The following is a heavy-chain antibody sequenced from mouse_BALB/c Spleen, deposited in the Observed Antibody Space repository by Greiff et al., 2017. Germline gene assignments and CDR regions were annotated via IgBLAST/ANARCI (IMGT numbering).Heavy chain of an antibody. CDR3: ARGGNYVAWFAY. D-gene: IGHD2-1*01. CDR2: ISDGGSYT. CDR1: GFTFSDYY. V-gene: IGHV5-4*02. Sequence: DVQLVESGGGLVKPGGSLKLSCAASGFTFSDYYMYWVRQTPEKRLEWVATISDGGSYTYYPDSVKGRFTISRDNAKNNLYLQMSSLKSEDTAMYYCARGGNYVAWFAYWGQGTLVTVSA. J-gene: IGHJ3*01.